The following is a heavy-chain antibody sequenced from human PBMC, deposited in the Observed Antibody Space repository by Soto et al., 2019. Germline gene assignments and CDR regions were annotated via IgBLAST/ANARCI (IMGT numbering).Heavy chain of an antibody. CDR3: PSLDY. Sequence: GGSLRLSCAASGFTFSSSSMNWVLQAPGKGLEWVSYISISTGTIYYADSVKGRFTISRETAKTSLSLQMYRLRDEDTAVYYCPSLDYWGQGTMVTVSS. V-gene: IGHV3-48*02. CDR2: ISISTGTI. J-gene: IGHJ4*01. D-gene: IGHD2-2*01. CDR1: GFTFSSSS.